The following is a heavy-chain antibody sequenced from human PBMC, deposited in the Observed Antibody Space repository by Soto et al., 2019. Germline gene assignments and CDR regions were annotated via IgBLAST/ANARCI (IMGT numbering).Heavy chain of an antibody. D-gene: IGHD3-10*01. CDR2: ISSSSSYT. Sequence: GGSLRLSCAASGFTFSDYYMSWIRQAPGKGLEWVSYISSSSSYTNYADSVKGRFTISRDNAKNSLYLQMNSLRAEDTAVYYCARDWRRWFGEFSDYYYYGMDVWGQGTTVTVSS. V-gene: IGHV3-11*05. CDR1: GFTFSDYY. J-gene: IGHJ6*02. CDR3: ARDWRRWFGEFSDYYYYGMDV.